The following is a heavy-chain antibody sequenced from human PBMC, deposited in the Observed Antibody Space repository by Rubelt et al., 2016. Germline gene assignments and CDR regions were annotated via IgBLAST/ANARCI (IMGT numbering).Heavy chain of an antibody. Sequence: RGLAWLGRTYYRSKWYNDYAVSVKRRITINPDPSKNQFSLQLNSVTPEATAVYYCARTPGLYDAFDIWGQGTMVTVSS. J-gene: IGHJ3*02. V-gene: IGHV6-1*01. D-gene: IGHD2-15*01. CDR3: ARTPGLYDAFDI. CDR2: TYYRSKWYN.